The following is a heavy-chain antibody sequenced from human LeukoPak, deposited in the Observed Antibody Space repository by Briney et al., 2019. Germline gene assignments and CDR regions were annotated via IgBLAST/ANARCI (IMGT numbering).Heavy chain of an antibody. CDR3: ARVVGTGDY. CDR2: INPTSGAT. D-gene: IGHD7-27*01. J-gene: IGHJ4*02. CDR1: GYTFTVYY. Sequence: GASVKVSCKPSGYTFTVYYIHWVRQAPRQGLEWMGWINPTSGATNYAPKFQGRVTITRNTSISTAYMELSSLRSEDTAVYYCARVVGTGDYWGQGTLVTVSS. V-gene: IGHV1-2*02.